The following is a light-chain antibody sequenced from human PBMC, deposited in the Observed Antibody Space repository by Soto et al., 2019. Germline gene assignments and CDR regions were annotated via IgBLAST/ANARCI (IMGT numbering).Light chain of an antibody. Sequence: EIVLTQSPGTLSLSPGQRATLSCRASQSVSSTYLAWYQQKPGQAPRLLIYDSFKRATGIPDRFSGSGSGTDFSLTISRLDPEDFAVYYCQQFSSSPWTFGQGNKVEI. J-gene: IGKJ1*01. CDR1: QSVSSTY. CDR3: QQFSSSPWT. CDR2: DSF. V-gene: IGKV3-20*01.